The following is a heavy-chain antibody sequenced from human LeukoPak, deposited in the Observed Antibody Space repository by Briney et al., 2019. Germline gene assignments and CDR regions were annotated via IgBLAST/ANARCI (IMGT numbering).Heavy chain of an antibody. Sequence: ASVKVSCKASGYTCTGYYMHWVRQAPGQGLEWMGWINPNSADTKYAQKFQGRVTMTRDTSISTTYMELSRLRSDDTAVYYCARNDFWSGYPGSYMDVWGKGTTVTVSS. V-gene: IGHV1-2*02. D-gene: IGHD3-3*01. CDR1: GYTCTGYY. CDR2: INPNSADT. CDR3: ARNDFWSGYPGSYMDV. J-gene: IGHJ6*03.